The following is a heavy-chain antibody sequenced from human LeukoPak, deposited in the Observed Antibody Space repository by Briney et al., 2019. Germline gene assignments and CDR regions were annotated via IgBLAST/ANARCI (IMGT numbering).Heavy chain of an antibody. V-gene: IGHV1-18*01. J-gene: IGHJ3*02. D-gene: IGHD4-23*01. CDR3: ARDRDYGGNRYVFDI. CDR2: ISTYNGNT. Sequence: ASVKVSCKASGYTFTSSGISWVRQAPGQGLEWMGWISTYNGNTNYAQNFQGRVTITTDTSTTTVYMELRGLRSDDTAMFYCARDRDYGGNRYVFDIWGQGTMVTVSS. CDR1: GYTFTSSG.